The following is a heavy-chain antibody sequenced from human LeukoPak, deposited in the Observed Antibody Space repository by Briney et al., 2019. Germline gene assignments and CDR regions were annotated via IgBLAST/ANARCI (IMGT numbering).Heavy chain of an antibody. CDR2: IIPIFGTA. D-gene: IGHD3-22*01. J-gene: IGHJ4*02. Sequence: SVKVSCKASGGTFSSYAISWVRQAPGQGLEWMGGIIPIFGTANYAQKFQGRVTITADKSTSTAYMELSSLRSEDTAVYYCASGFYDSSGYFGHYFDYWGQGTLVTVSS. V-gene: IGHV1-69*06. CDR3: ASGFYDSSGYFGHYFDY. CDR1: GGTFSSYA.